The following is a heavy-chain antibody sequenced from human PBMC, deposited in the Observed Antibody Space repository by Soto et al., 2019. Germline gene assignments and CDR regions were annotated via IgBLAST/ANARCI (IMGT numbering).Heavy chain of an antibody. CDR1: GYSFTSYW. CDR3: ARHVSFIAAAGTGGYFDY. D-gene: IGHD6-13*01. V-gene: IGHV5-51*01. Sequence: GESLKISCKGSGYSFTSYWIGWVRQMPGKGLGWMGIIYPGDSDTRYSPSFQGQVTISADKSISTAYLQWSSLKASDTAMYYCARHVSFIAAAGTGGYFDYWGQGTLVTVSS. CDR2: IYPGDSDT. J-gene: IGHJ4*02.